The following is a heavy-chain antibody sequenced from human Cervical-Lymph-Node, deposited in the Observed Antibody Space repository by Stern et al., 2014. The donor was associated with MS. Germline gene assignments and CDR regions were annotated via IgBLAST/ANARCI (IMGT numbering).Heavy chain of an antibody. J-gene: IGHJ4*02. CDR1: GFSLSTSGVG. Sequence: QITLQESGPTLVKPTQTLTLTCTFSGFSLSTSGVGVGWIRQPPGNAPEWLALIYWDDDKRYSPSLESRLTITKDTSKNLVFLTMTNMDPVDTATYYCAHLTTATALDYWGQGTLVTVSS. D-gene: IGHD1-1*01. V-gene: IGHV2-5*02. CDR3: AHLTTATALDY. CDR2: IYWDDDK.